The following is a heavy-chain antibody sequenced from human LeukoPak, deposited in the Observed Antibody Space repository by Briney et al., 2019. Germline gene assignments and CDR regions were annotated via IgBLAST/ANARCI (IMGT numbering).Heavy chain of an antibody. D-gene: IGHD1-20*01. Sequence: ASVKVSCKASGYTFTSYGISWVRQAPGQGLEWMGWINYYSGDTTYAQEFQGRVTMTRDTSTSTAYMELKSLRSDDTAVYYCARVGRMFNWNDFDYWGQGSLVTVSS. CDR2: INYYSGDT. V-gene: IGHV1-18*01. J-gene: IGHJ4*02. CDR3: ARVGRMFNWNDFDY. CDR1: GYTFTSYG.